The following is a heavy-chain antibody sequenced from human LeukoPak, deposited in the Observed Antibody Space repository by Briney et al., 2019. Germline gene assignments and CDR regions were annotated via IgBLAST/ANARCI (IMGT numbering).Heavy chain of an antibody. V-gene: IGHV3-23*01. CDR2: ISGSGGST. CDR1: GFTFSSYA. Sequence: GGSLGLSCAASGFTFSSYAMSWVRQAPGKGLEWVSAISGSGGSTYYADSVKGRFTISRDNSKNTLYLQMNSLRAEDTAVYYCARGVSGLPSYNWFDPWGQGTLVTVSS. J-gene: IGHJ5*02. D-gene: IGHD2/OR15-2a*01. CDR3: ARGVSGLPSYNWFDP.